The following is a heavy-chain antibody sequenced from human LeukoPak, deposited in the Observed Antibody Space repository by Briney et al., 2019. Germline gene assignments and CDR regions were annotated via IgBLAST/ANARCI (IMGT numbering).Heavy chain of an antibody. CDR1: GFTFSNAW. CDR3: TAGTGRSDFDY. Sequence: GGSLRLSCAASGFTFSNAWMSWVRQAPGRGLEWVGRIKRKGDDGTIDYAAPVKGRLSISRDDSKKTLYLQMKSLKSEDTAVYYCTAGTGRSDFDYWGHGTLVTVYS. CDR2: IKRKGDDGTI. J-gene: IGHJ4*01. D-gene: IGHD3/OR15-3a*01. V-gene: IGHV3-15*01.